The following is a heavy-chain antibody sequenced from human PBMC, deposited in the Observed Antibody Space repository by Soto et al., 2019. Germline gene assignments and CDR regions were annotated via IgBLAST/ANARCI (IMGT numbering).Heavy chain of an antibody. CDR3: ARVRCFNGLCHTADYGMDV. Sequence: SVKVSCKASGDVFRSYGINWVRQAPGQGLEWMGGIIPISGTTDYAQKFQGRVAITADESTDTVYMELSRLRSEDTAVYFCARVRCFNGLCHTADYGMDVWGQGTTVTVSS. V-gene: IGHV1-69*13. CDR1: GDVFRSYG. CDR2: IIPISGTT. J-gene: IGHJ6*02. D-gene: IGHD2-8*01.